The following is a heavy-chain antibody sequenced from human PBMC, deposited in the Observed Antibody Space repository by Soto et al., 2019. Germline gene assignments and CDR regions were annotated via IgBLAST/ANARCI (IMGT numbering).Heavy chain of an antibody. CDR2: LNPSSGNT. CDR1: GYTLTSYD. CDR3: ACCRVGILGVACWFDS. J-gene: IGHJ5*01. D-gene: IGHD2-15*01. Sequence: SVKVSCKASGYTLTSYDINWVRQATGQGLEWMGWLNPSSGNTGYAQKFQGRDTMTRNTSISTAYMELSSMSSEDPAVSYCACCRVGILGVACWFDSWGQGTLVTVSS. V-gene: IGHV1-8*01.